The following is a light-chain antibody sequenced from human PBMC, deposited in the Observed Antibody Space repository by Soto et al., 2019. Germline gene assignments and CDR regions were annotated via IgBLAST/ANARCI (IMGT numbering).Light chain of an antibody. CDR1: QSVSNNY. Sequence: EILLTQSPGPLSFSPGERATLSCRASQSVSNNYLAWYQQKPGQAPRLLIYGASNRATGIPDRFSGSGSGTDFTLTISRLEPEDFAVYYCQQYGSSGTFGQGTKVDIK. J-gene: IGKJ1*01. CDR3: QQYGSSGT. V-gene: IGKV3-20*01. CDR2: GAS.